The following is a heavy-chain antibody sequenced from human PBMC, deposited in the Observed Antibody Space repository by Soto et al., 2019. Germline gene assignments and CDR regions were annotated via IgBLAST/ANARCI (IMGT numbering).Heavy chain of an antibody. CDR3: ARVYLYGMDV. CDR2: INHSGST. Sequence: QVQLQQWGAGLLKPSETLSLTCAVYGGSFSGYYWSWIRQPPGKGLGWIGEINHSGSTNYNPSLKSRVTISVDTSKNQFSLKLSSVTAADTAVYYCARVYLYGMDVWGQGTTVTVSS. V-gene: IGHV4-34*01. CDR1: GGSFSGYY. J-gene: IGHJ6*02.